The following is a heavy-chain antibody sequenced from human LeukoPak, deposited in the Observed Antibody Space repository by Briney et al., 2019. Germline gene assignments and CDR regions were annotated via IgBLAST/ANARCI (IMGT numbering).Heavy chain of an antibody. CDR2: IIPIFGTA. D-gene: IGHD6-19*01. CDR1: GGTFSSYA. V-gene: IGHV1-69*05. CDR3: ARDLRYSGWASRHDAFDI. Sequence: ASVKVSCKASGGTFSSYAISWVRQAPGQGLEWMGGIIPIFGTANYAQKFQGRVTITTDESTSTAYMELSSLRSEDTAVYYCARDLRYSGWASRHDAFDIWGQGTMVTVSS. J-gene: IGHJ3*02.